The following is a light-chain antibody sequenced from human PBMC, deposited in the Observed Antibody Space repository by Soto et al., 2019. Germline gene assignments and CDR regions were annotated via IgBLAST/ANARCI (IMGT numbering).Light chain of an antibody. CDR1: SSDVGSYNL. V-gene: IGLV2-23*01. CDR2: EGT. J-gene: IGLJ3*02. CDR3: CSYAGGTILV. Sequence: QSALTKPASVSGSPGQSITISCTGSSSDVGSYNLVSWYQQHPGNAPKLMIYEGTKRPSGVSHRFSGSTSGNTASLTISGLQAEDEADYYCCSYAGGTILVFGGGTKLTVL.